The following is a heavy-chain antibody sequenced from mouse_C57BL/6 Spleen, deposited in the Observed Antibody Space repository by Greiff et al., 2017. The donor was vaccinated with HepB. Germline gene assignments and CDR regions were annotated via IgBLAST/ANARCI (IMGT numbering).Heavy chain of an antibody. D-gene: IGHD1-1*02. CDR1: GYTFTSYG. Sequence: VKVVESGAELARPGASVKLSCKASGYTFTSYGISWVKQRTGQGLEWIGEIYPRSGNTYYNEKFKGKATLTEDKSSSTAYMELRSLTSEDSAVYVCARLVQDYAMDYWGQGTSVTVSS. J-gene: IGHJ4*01. CDR2: IYPRSGNT. V-gene: IGHV1-81*01. CDR3: ARLVQDYAMDY.